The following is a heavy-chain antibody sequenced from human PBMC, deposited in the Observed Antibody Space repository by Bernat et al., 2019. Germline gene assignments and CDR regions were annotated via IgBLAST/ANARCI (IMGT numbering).Heavy chain of an antibody. D-gene: IGHD2-8*02. V-gene: IGHV3-23*04. CDR2: ISGSGGST. CDR3: AKDAIGYCTGGVCPDY. Sequence: EVQLVESGGGLVQPGGSLRLACAASGFTFSSYAMSWVRQAPGKVLEWVSAISGSGGSTYYADYVKGRFTISRDSSKNTLYLPMNSLRAEDTAVYYCAKDAIGYCTGGVCPDYRGQGTLVTVSS. CDR1: GFTFSSYA. J-gene: IGHJ4*02.